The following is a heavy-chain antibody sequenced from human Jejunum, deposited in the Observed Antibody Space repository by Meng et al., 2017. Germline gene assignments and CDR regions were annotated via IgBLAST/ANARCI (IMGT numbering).Heavy chain of an antibody. J-gene: IGHJ4*02. CDR3: AREWSSFDY. Sequence: SETLSLTCTVSGGSISNYYWHWIRQSPGKGLEWIGYIQYSGSTSHNPSLKSRLTISVDTSKNQFSLKLSSVTAADTAVYYCAREWSSFDYWGQGTLVTVSS. V-gene: IGHV4-59*01. CDR2: IQYSGST. D-gene: IGHD2-8*01. CDR1: GGSISNYY.